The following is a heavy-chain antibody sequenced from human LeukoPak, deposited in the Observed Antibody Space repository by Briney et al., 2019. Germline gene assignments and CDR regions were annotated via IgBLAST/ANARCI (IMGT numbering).Heavy chain of an antibody. CDR3: ARGSGWPGSNYYYGMDV. J-gene: IGHJ6*02. CDR2: IYYSGST. V-gene: IGHV4-31*03. D-gene: IGHD6-19*01. Sequence: SQTLSLTCTVSGGSISSGGYYWSWIRQHPGKGLEWIGYIYYSGSTYYNPSLKSRVTISVDTSKNQFSLKLSSVTAADTAVYYCARGSGWPGSNYYYGMDVWGQGTTVTVSS. CDR1: GGSISSGGYY.